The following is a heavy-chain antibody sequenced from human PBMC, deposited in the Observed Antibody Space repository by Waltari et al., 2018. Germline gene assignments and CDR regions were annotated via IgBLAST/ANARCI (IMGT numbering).Heavy chain of an antibody. V-gene: IGHV3-7*01. J-gene: IGHJ4*02. CDR1: GFTFRSSW. D-gene: IGHD5-12*01. CDR3: APCRDGYNPAYYFDY. CDR2: IKQDGSEK. Sequence: EVQLVESGGGLVQPGGSLRLSCAASGFTFRSSWMSWVRQAPGKGLEWVANIKQDGSEKYYVDSVKGRFTISRDNAKNSLYLQMNSLRAEDTAVYYCAPCRDGYNPAYYFDYWGQGTLVTVSS.